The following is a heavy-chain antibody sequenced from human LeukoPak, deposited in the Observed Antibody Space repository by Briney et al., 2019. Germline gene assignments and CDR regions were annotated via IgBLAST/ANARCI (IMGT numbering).Heavy chain of an antibody. D-gene: IGHD2-21*02. CDR1: GFTLSSYA. CDR3: AKTAQFDY. V-gene: IGHV3-23*01. J-gene: IGHJ4*02. CDR2: ISGSGSST. Sequence: GGSLRLSCAASGFTLSSYAMSWVRQAPGKGLEGVSSISGSGSSTWYADSVKRRFTISRDNSENTLYLQTNSLRGEDTAVYYCAKTAQFDYWGQGTLVTVSS.